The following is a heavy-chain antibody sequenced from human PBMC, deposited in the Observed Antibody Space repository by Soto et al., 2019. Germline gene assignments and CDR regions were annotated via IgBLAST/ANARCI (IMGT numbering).Heavy chain of an antibody. Sequence: SLTVSCSASGFTFRAYSIHCVSQAPGKGLEYVSSIGTNGGSTFYADSVKGRFTISRDNSKNTLYLQMNSLRAEDTAEYYCVKPRAYYIDSNAYYPVWGQGTLVTVSS. CDR3: VKPRAYYIDSNAYYPV. V-gene: IGHV3-64D*06. CDR2: IGTNGGST. J-gene: IGHJ4*02. CDR1: GFTFRAYS. D-gene: IGHD3-22*01.